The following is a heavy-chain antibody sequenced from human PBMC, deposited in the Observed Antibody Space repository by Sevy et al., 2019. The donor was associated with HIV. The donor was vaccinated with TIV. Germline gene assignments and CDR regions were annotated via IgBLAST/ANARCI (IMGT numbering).Heavy chain of an antibody. CDR2: FDPEDGET. Sequence: ASVKVSCKVFGYTLSELSMHWVRQTPGKGLEWMGSFDPEDGETIYPQKFQGRVAMTEDTSTDTAYMELRSLRSEDTAVFYCAITMDYYDNSGYPFDYWGQGTLVTVSS. CDR1: GYTLSELS. D-gene: IGHD3-22*01. CDR3: AITMDYYDNSGYPFDY. V-gene: IGHV1-24*01. J-gene: IGHJ4*02.